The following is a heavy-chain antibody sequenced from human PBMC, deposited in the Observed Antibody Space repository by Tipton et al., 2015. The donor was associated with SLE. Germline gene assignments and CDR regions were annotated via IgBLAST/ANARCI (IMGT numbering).Heavy chain of an antibody. Sequence: TLSLTCTVSGYSISSGYYWGWIRQPPGKGLEWIGSIYHSGSTYYNPSLKSRVTISVDTSKNQFSLKLSSVTAADTAVYYCARDPPGRDPWGQGTLVTVSS. CDR3: ARDPPGRDP. J-gene: IGHJ5*02. CDR1: GYSISSGYY. CDR2: IYHSGST. V-gene: IGHV4-38-2*02.